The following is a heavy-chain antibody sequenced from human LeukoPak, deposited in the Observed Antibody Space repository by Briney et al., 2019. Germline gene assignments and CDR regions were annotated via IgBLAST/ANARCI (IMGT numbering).Heavy chain of an antibody. CDR3: AKQSYSSDFDY. V-gene: IGHV3-23*01. Sequence: GGSLRLSCAASGFTFTTYTMSWVRQAPGKGLEWVSAISGSGGSTYYAHSVKGRFTISRDNSKNTLFLQMNGLRAEDTAVYYCAKQSYSSDFDYWGQGTLVTVSS. CDR1: GFTFTTYT. J-gene: IGHJ4*02. D-gene: IGHD1-26*01. CDR2: ISGSGGST.